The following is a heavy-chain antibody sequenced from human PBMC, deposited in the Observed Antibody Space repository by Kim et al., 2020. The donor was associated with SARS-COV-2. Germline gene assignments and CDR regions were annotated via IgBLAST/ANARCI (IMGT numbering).Heavy chain of an antibody. V-gene: IGHV3-21*01. J-gene: IGHJ4*02. CDR3: ARVWHPGSWYLHY. D-gene: IGHD6-13*01. Sequence: GGSPRLSXAASGFTFSSYSMNWVRQAPGKGLEWVSSISSSSSYIYYADSVKGRFTISRDNAKNSLYLQMNSLRAEDTAVYYCARVWHPGSWYLHYWGQGTLVTVSS. CDR2: ISSSSSYI. CDR1: GFTFSSYS.